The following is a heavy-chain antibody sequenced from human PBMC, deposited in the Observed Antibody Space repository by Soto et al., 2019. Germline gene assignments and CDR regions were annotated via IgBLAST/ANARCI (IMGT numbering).Heavy chain of an antibody. Sequence: EVQLLESGGGLVQPGGSLRLSCAASGFTFSSYAMSWVRQAPGKGLEWVSAIGGSGGSTYYADSVKGRFTISRDNSKNTLYLQMNSLRAEDTAVYYCSGYSGYDSSLGFDYWGQGTLVTVSS. CDR2: IGGSGGST. V-gene: IGHV3-23*01. J-gene: IGHJ4*02. CDR3: SGYSGYDSSLGFDY. D-gene: IGHD5-12*01. CDR1: GFTFSSYA.